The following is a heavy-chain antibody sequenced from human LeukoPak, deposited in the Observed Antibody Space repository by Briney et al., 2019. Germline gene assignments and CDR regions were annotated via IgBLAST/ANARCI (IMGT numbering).Heavy chain of an antibody. CDR3: ARASNYYDTTTYYDY. CDR2: INAGNDNT. Sequence: ASVKVSCKASGGTFSSYAISWVRQAPGQGLEWMGWINAGNDNTKYSQKFQGRVTISRDTSASTAYMELSSLRSEDTAVYYCARASNYYDTTTYYDYWGQGTLVTVSS. CDR1: GGTFSSYA. V-gene: IGHV1-3*01. D-gene: IGHD3-22*01. J-gene: IGHJ4*02.